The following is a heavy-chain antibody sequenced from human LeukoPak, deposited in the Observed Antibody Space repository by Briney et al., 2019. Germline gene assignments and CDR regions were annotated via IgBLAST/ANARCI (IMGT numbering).Heavy chain of an antibody. CDR1: GYTFTSYV. J-gene: IGHJ4*02. Sequence: GASVKVSCKASGYTFTSYVIHWVRQAPGQSLEWMGWINAGNGNTQYSQTFQGRLSITGDTSASTANMDLSSLTSEDTAVYYCARYGPDYVFDYWGQGTLVTVSS. D-gene: IGHD4-17*01. V-gene: IGHV1-3*01. CDR3: ARYGPDYVFDY. CDR2: INAGNGNT.